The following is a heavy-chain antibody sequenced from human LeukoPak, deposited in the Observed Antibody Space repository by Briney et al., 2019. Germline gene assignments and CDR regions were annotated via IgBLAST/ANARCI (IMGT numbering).Heavy chain of an antibody. V-gene: IGHV3-43*01. CDR1: GFMFDYYT. CDR2: INWDGGST. Sequence: PGGSLRLSCAASGFMFDYYTMHWVRQAPGKGLEWVSLINWDGGSTYYAGSVKGRFTISRDNSKNSLYLQMNNLRTEDTALYYCAQGDVDSPMNFYHWGQGTLVTVSS. CDR3: AQGDVDSPMNFYH. J-gene: IGHJ4*02. D-gene: IGHD5-18*01.